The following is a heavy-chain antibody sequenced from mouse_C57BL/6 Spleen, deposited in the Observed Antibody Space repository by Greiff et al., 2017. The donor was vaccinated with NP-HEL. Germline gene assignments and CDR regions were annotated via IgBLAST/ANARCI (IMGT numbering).Heavy chain of an antibody. CDR1: GYTFTSYW. Sequence: VQLQQPGAELVKPGASVKLSCKASGYTFTSYWMHWVKQRPGRGLEWIGRIDPNSGGTKYNEKFKSKATLTVDKPSSTPYMQLSSLTSKDSAVYYSAPDSYYYYAMDYWGQGTSVTVSS. CDR2: IDPNSGGT. J-gene: IGHJ4*01. CDR3: APDSYYYYAMDY. D-gene: IGHD2-3*01. V-gene: IGHV1-72*01.